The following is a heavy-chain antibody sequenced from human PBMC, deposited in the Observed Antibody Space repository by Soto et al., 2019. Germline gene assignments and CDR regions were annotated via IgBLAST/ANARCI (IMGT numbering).Heavy chain of an antibody. CDR1: GGTFSSYA. D-gene: IGHD5-12*01. J-gene: IGHJ6*02. V-gene: IGHV1-69*13. CDR3: ARQGLATIGYYGMDG. CDR2: IIPIFGTA. Sequence: SVKVSCTASGGTFSSYAISWVRQAPGQGLEWMGGIIPIFGTANYAQKFQGRVTITADESTSTAYMELSSLRSEDTAVYYCARQGLATIGYYGMDGWGQGTTVTVSS.